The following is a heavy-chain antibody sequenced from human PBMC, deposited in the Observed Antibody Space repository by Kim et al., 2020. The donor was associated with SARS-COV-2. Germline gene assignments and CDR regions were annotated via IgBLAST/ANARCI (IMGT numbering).Heavy chain of an antibody. Sequence: SETLSLTCTVSGGSISNYYWSWIRQPPGKGLEWIGYIYYSGSTNYNPSLKSRVTMSVDTSKNQFSLKLSSVTAADTAVYYCARSLYDSSGYYYVPFDSWGQGPLVTVSS. CDR3: ARSLYDSSGYYYVPFDS. CDR2: IYYSGST. CDR1: GGSISNYY. V-gene: IGHV4-59*13. D-gene: IGHD3-22*01. J-gene: IGHJ4*02.